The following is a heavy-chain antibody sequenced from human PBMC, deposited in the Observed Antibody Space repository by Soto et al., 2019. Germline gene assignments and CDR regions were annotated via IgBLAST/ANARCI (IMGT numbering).Heavy chain of an antibody. CDR3: ASYVSPGSSGYYLEAFDI. J-gene: IGHJ3*02. CDR2: IKGDGSAK. D-gene: IGHD6-25*01. CDR1: GFTFGNYW. Sequence: EVQLVESGGGLVQPGGSLRLSCAASGFTFGNYWMTWVRQAPGKGLEWVANIKGDGSAKSYLDSGRGRFTVSRDNAENSLFLQMHILRAEDTALSYCASYVSPGSSGYYLEAFDIWGQGTMVTVS. V-gene: IGHV3-7*05.